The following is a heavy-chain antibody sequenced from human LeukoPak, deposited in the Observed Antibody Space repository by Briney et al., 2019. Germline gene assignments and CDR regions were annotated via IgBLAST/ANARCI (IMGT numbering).Heavy chain of an antibody. Sequence: PGRSLRLSCAASGFTVTINYMSWAREAPGKGVEGGSVIYEGFSTWYADSVKGRFNISRDSASNTMYLQMNSLRVEDTAVYYCARESSGSFFAYWGQGTQVIVSS. CDR3: ARESSGSFFAY. V-gene: IGHV3-66*01. D-gene: IGHD1-26*01. CDR2: IYEGFST. J-gene: IGHJ4*02. CDR1: GFTVTINY.